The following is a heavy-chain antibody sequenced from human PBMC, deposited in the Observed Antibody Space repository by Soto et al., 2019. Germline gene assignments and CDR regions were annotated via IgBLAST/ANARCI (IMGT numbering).Heavy chain of an antibody. CDR3: VRQIYDSDTGPNFQYYFDS. V-gene: IGHV5-10-1*01. J-gene: IGHJ4*02. CDR2: IDPSDSQT. CDR1: GYSFAGYW. Sequence: GEALKISCKGSGYSFAGYWITWVRQKPGKGLEWMGRIDPSDSQTYYSPSFRGHVTISVTKSITTVFLQWSSLRASDTAMYYCVRQIYDSDTGPNFQYYFDSWGQGTPVTVSS. D-gene: IGHD3-22*01.